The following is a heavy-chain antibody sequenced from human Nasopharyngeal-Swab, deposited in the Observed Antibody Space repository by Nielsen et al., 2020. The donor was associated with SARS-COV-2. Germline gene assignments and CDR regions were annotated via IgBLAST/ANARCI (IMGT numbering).Heavy chain of an antibody. Sequence: RQAPGKGLEWIGYIYYSGSTKYNPSLKSRVTISVDTSKNQFSLKLSSVTAADTAVYYCARGYCSGGSCYRYYYYYMDVWGKGTTVTVSS. CDR3: ARGYCSGGSCYRYYYYYMDV. V-gene: IGHV4-59*01. J-gene: IGHJ6*03. CDR2: IYYSGST. D-gene: IGHD2-15*01.